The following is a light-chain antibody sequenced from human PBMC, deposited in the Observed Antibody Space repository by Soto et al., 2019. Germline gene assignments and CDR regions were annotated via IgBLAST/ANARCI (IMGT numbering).Light chain of an antibody. J-gene: IGLJ3*02. V-gene: IGLV1-47*01. CDR3: ATWDDSLSGWL. CDR2: RSS. CDR1: ISNIGSNY. Sequence: QTVLTQPPSASGTPGQRVTISCSGSISNIGSNYVYWYQQLPGTAPRLLINRSSQRPSGVPDRFSGSKSGTSASLAISGLRSEDEADYYCATWDDSLSGWLFGGGTQLTVL.